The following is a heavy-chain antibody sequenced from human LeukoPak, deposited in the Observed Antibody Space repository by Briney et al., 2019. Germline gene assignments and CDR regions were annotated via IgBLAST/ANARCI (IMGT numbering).Heavy chain of an antibody. CDR1: SGSHY. J-gene: IGHJ6*03. CDR3: ARETQETYSSSWGLYDSHYYMDA. V-gene: IGHV4-4*07. D-gene: IGHD6-13*01. CDR2: ISSSGGA. Sequence: SETLSLTCIVSSGSHYWSWIRQPAGKGLGWIGQISSSGGATYNPSLKSRVTISLDTSENHFSLKLKSVTAADTAVYYCARETQETYSSSWGLYDSHYYMDARGKGTTVTVSS.